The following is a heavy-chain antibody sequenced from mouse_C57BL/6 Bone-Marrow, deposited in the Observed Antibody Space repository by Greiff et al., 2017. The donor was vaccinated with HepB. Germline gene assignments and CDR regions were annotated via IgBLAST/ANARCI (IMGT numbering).Heavy chain of an antibody. J-gene: IGHJ4*01. D-gene: IGHD2-3*01. V-gene: IGHV1-81*01. CDR3: AGDYDGYYDAMDY. Sequence: VQVVESGAELARPGASVKLSCKASGYTFTSYGISWVKQRTGQGLEWIGEIYPRSGNTYYNEKFKGKATLTADKSSSTAYMELRSLTSEDSAVYFCAGDYDGYYDAMDYWGQGTSVTVSS. CDR1: GYTFTSYG. CDR2: IYPRSGNT.